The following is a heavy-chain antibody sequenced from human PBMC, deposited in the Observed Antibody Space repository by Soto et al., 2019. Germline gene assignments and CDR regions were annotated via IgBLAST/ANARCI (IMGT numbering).Heavy chain of an antibody. Sequence: ASVKVSCKTSGYTFTSYGISWVRQAPGQGLEWMGWITTDKGKTTYAQKFRGRVAMTTDTSTSTAYMELRSLRSDDTAVYYCATRSPAFGYWGQGTRVTGSS. J-gene: IGHJ4*02. CDR1: GYTFTSYG. CDR3: ATRSPAFGY. CDR2: ITTDKGKT. V-gene: IGHV1-18*01.